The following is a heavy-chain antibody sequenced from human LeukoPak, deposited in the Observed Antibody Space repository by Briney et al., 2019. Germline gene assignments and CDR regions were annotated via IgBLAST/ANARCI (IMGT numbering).Heavy chain of an antibody. D-gene: IGHD3-22*01. CDR3: ATPSSGYKMDAFDV. Sequence: SETLSLTCTVSGYSISSGYYWGWIRQPPGKGLEWIGNMYHSGSTYYNPSLKSRVTISVDTSKNHFSLKLNSVTAADTAVYYCATPSSGYKMDAFDVWGQGTVVAVSS. V-gene: IGHV4-38-2*02. CDR2: MYHSGST. CDR1: GYSISSGYY. J-gene: IGHJ3*01.